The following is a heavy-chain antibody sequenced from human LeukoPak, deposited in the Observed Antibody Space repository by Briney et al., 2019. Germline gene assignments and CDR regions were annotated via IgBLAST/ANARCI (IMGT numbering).Heavy chain of an antibody. J-gene: IGHJ4*02. CDR1: GFTVSSNY. V-gene: IGHV3-11*05. D-gene: IGHD6-19*01. Sequence: GGSLRLSCAASGFTVSSNYMSWVRQAPGKGLKWVSYISSSSSYTNYADSVKGRFTISRDNAKNSLYLQMNSLRAGDTAVYYCAREGYSSGQFDYWGQGTLVTVSS. CDR2: ISSSSSYT. CDR3: AREGYSSGQFDY.